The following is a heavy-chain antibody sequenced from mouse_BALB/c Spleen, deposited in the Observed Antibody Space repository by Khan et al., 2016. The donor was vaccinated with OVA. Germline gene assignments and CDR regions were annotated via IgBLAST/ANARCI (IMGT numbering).Heavy chain of an antibody. CDR3: ARGCSSVPAGFAY. D-gene: IGHD3-1*01. CDR2: IRYDGDS. CDR1: GYSITSGYF. Sequence: VQLKESGPGLVKPSQSLSLTCSVTGYSITSGYFWNWIRQFPGNKLEWMGYIRYDGDSNYNPSLKNRIPITRDTSKNQFFLKLNSVTPEDTATLYIARGCSSVPAGFAYWGQGTLVTDSP. J-gene: IGHJ3*01. V-gene: IGHV3-6*02.